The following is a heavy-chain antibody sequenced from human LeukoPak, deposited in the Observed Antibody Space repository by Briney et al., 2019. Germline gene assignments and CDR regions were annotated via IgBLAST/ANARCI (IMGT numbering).Heavy chain of an antibody. Sequence: SETLSLTCTVSGGSMSSYYWSWIRQPAGKGLEWIGRIYTSGSTNYNPSLKSRVTMSVDTSKNQFSLKLSSVTAADTAVYYCARDQLGSGWYNWFDPWGQGTLVTVSS. J-gene: IGHJ5*02. CDR2: IYTSGST. CDR3: ARDQLGSGWYNWFDP. D-gene: IGHD6-19*01. V-gene: IGHV4-4*07. CDR1: GGSMSSYY.